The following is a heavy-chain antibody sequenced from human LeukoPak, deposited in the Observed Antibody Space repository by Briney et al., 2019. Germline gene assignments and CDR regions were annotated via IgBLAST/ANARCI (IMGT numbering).Heavy chain of an antibody. V-gene: IGHV4-34*01. D-gene: IGHD4-17*01. J-gene: IGHJ2*01. Sequence: SETLSLTCAVYGGSFSGYYWSWIRQPPGKGLEWIGEINHSGSTNYNPSLKSRVTISVDTSKNQFSLKLSSVTAADTAVYYCARDGDYFAFWYFDLWGRGTLVTVSS. CDR1: GGSFSGYY. CDR2: INHSGST. CDR3: ARDGDYFAFWYFDL.